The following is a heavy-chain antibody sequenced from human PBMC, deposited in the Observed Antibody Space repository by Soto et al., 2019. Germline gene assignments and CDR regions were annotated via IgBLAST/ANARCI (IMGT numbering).Heavy chain of an antibody. CDR1: GFTFSSYA. D-gene: IGHD6-6*01. V-gene: IGHV3-23*01. J-gene: IGHJ4*02. CDR3: AKGYGSSYYFDY. CDR2: VSGSGGTT. Sequence: EVQLLESGGGLVQPGGSLGLSCAASGFTFSSYAMNWVRQAPGKGLDWVSAVSGSGGTTYYADSVKGRFTISRDNSKNTLYLLMPTLRAEDTAVYYCAKGYGSSYYFDYWGQGTLVTVSS.